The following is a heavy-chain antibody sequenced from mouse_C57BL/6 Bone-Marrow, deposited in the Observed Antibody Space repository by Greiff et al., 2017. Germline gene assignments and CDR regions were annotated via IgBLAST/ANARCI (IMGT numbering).Heavy chain of an antibody. Sequence: VQLQQSGAELVRPGASVKLSCTASGFNIKDYYMHWVKQRPEQGLEWIGWIDPENGDTEYASKFQGKATITADTSSNTAYLQLSSLRSEDTAVYYCTTDYGSSYPAWFAYWGQGTLVTVSA. D-gene: IGHD1-1*01. V-gene: IGHV14-4*01. CDR2: IDPENGDT. CDR1: GFNIKDYY. J-gene: IGHJ3*01. CDR3: TTDYGSSYPAWFAY.